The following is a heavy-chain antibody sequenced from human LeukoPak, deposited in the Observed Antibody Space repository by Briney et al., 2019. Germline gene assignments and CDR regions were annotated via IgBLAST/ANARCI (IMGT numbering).Heavy chain of an antibody. J-gene: IGHJ4*02. V-gene: IGHV5-51*01. Sequence: GEALMISFKGSGYSFTSYWIGWGRRMPGKGMEWRGIIYPGESDTRYSPSFQGPVTISADKSISTAYLQWSSLKASDTAMYYCARQAPLAYCGGDCYSDYWGQGALVTVSS. CDR1: GYSFTSYW. CDR2: IYPGESDT. CDR3: ARQAPLAYCGGDCYSDY. D-gene: IGHD2-21*01.